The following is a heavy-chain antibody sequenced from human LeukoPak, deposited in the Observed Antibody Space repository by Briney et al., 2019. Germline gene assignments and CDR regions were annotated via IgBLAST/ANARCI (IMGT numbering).Heavy chain of an antibody. CDR1: GFTFSTYG. CDR3: ARLATHGDY. V-gene: IGHV3-30*02. D-gene: IGHD5-24*01. Sequence: GGSLKLSCAASGFTFSTYGMHWVRQAPGKGLEWVAFIRYDGSNKYYADSVKGRFTISRDNSKNTLYLQMNSLRPEDTAVYYCARLATHGDYWGQGTLVTISS. J-gene: IGHJ4*02. CDR2: IRYDGSNK.